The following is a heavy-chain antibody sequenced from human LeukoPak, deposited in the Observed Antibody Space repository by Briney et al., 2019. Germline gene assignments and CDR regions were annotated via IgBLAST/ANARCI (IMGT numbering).Heavy chain of an antibody. J-gene: IGHJ4*02. CDR1: GFTFSSYG. D-gene: IGHD1-1*01. CDR3: ARDEEGTSFGDY. Sequence: GRSLRLPCAASGFTFSSYGMHWVRQAPGKGLEWVAVIWYDGSNKYYADSVKGRFTISRDNSKNTLYLQMNSLRAEDTAVYYCARDEEGTSFGDYWGQGTLVTVSS. CDR2: IWYDGSNK. V-gene: IGHV3-33*01.